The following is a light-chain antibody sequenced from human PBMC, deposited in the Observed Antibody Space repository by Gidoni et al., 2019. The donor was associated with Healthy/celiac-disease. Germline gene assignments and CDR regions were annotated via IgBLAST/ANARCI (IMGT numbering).Light chain of an antibody. CDR3: QQYGSSPLT. CDR1: QSVSSSY. CDR2: GAS. V-gene: IGKV3-20*01. J-gene: IGKJ4*01. Sequence: IVLTHSPGTLSLSRGERATLSCRASQSVSSSYLDWYQQKTGQAPRPLIYGASSRATGIPDRVSGSGSGTDFTRTISRLEPEDFAVYYCQQYGSSPLTFGGGTKVEIK.